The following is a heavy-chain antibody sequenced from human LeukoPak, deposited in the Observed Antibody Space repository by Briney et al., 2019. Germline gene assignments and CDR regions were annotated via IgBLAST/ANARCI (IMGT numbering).Heavy chain of an antibody. CDR2: IYYSGDT. J-gene: IGHJ4*02. D-gene: IGHD6-13*01. CDR3: AVSSSWYGPNFDY. V-gene: IGHV4-59*12. CDR1: GGSISGYY. Sequence: SETLSLTCTVSGGSISGYYWNWIRQPPGKGLEWIGYIYYSGDTNYNPSLKSRVTISIDTSNNQFSLKLSSVTAADTAVYYCAVSSSWYGPNFDYWGQGTLVTVSS.